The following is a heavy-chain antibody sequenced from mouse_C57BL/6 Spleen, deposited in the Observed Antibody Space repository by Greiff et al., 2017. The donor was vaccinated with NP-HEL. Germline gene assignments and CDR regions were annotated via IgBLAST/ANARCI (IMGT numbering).Heavy chain of an antibody. CDR3: ARGYGKGAMDY. Sequence: DVMLVESGGGLVKPGGSLKLSCAASGFTFSSYAMSWVRQTPEKRLEWVATISDGGSYTYYPDNVKGRFTISRDNAKNNLYLQMSHLKSEDKAMYYCARGYGKGAMDYWGQGTSVTVSS. V-gene: IGHV5-4*03. CDR2: ISDGGSYT. CDR1: GFTFSSYA. D-gene: IGHD2-10*02. J-gene: IGHJ4*01.